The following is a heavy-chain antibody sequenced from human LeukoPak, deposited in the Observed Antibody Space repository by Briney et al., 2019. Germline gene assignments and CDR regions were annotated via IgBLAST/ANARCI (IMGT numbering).Heavy chain of an antibody. CDR1: GGSISSSGYY. CDR2: IYFSGST. Sequence: SETLSLTCAVSGGSISSSGYYWGWIRQPPGKGLEWIGSIYFSGSTYSNPSLKSRVTISEDTSKNQFSLKLRSVTAADTAVYYCARHQYGMNVWGQGTTVTVSS. J-gene: IGHJ6*02. CDR3: ARHQYGMNV. V-gene: IGHV4-39*01.